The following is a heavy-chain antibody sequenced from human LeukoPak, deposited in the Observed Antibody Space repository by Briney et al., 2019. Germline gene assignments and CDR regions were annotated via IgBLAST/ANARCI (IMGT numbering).Heavy chain of an antibody. D-gene: IGHD6-19*01. Sequence: PGGSLRLSCAASGFTFSSYGMPWVRQAPGKGLEWVAVIWYDGSNKYYADSVKGRFTISRDNSKNTLYLQMNSLRAEDTAVYYCARRSVAGSGYYYYYGMDVWGQGTMVTVSS. J-gene: IGHJ6*02. CDR2: IWYDGSNK. V-gene: IGHV3-33*01. CDR1: GFTFSSYG. CDR3: ARRSVAGSGYYYYYGMDV.